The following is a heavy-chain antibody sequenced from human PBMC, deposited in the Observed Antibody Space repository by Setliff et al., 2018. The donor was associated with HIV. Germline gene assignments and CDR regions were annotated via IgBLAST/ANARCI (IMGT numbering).Heavy chain of an antibody. V-gene: IGHV4-61*09. CDR3: ARARDFSSGQDN. Sequence: SETLSLTCTVSGGSISSGDYYWSWIRQPAGKGLEWIGHIYASGRTNYSPSLMSRITISVDTSRNQFSLKLSSVTAADTAIYYCARARDFSSGQDNWGQGTLVTVSS. J-gene: IGHJ4*02. CDR2: IYASGRT. D-gene: IGHD3-3*01. CDR1: GGSISSGDYY.